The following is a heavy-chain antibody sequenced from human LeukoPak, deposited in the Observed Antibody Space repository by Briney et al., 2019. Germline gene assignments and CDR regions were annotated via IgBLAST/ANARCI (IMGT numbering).Heavy chain of an antibody. Sequence: GESLKISCKGSGYSFTSYWIAWVRQMPGKGLEWMGVIYPGDSDTRYSPSFQGQVTISADKSISTAYLQWSSLKASDTAMYYCARSYYDSGSYYKPYYFDYWGQGTLVTVSS. D-gene: IGHD3-10*01. J-gene: IGHJ4*02. CDR3: ARSYYDSGSYYKPYYFDY. V-gene: IGHV5-51*01. CDR1: GYSFTSYW. CDR2: IYPGDSDT.